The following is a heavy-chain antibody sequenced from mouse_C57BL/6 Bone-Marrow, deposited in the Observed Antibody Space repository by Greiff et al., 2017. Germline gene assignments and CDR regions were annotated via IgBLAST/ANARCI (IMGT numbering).Heavy chain of an antibody. CDR1: GYTFTDYY. D-gene: IGHD2-2*01. Sequence: EVQLQQSGPELVKPGASVKISCKASGYTFTDYYMNWVKQSHGKSLEWIGDINPNNGGTSYNQKFKGKATLTVDKSSSTAYMELRSLTSEDSAVYYCARWLPLFDYWGQGTTLTVSS. V-gene: IGHV1-26*01. CDR2: INPNNGGT. J-gene: IGHJ2*01. CDR3: ARWLPLFDY.